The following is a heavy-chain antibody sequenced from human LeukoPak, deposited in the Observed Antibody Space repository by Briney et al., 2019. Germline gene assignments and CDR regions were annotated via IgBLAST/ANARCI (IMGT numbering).Heavy chain of an antibody. Sequence: SETLSLTCTVSGGSISSSSYYWGWIRQPPGKGLEWIGSLYYSGSTYYNPSLKSRVTISVDTSKNQFSLKLSSVTAADTAVYYCARHGALQQWLVKDYFDYWGQGTLVTVSS. J-gene: IGHJ4*02. CDR1: GGSISSSSYY. V-gene: IGHV4-39*01. CDR2: LYYSGST. D-gene: IGHD6-19*01. CDR3: ARHGALQQWLVKDYFDY.